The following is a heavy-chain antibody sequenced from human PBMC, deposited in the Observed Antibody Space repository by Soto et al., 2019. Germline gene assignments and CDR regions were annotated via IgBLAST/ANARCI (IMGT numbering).Heavy chain of an antibody. CDR1: GGTFSKSA. V-gene: IGHV1-69*12. D-gene: IGHD5-18*01. J-gene: IGHJ6*02. Sequence: QVQLVQSGAEVKKPGSSVKVSCKASGGTFSKSAISWVRQAPGQGLEWMGGIIPIFRTPDYAQKFQGRVTITADEPTSTAYMELSGLRSEDTAIYYCARDTARLQLGGNYYYIMDVWGQGTTVIVSS. CDR3: ARDTARLQLGGNYYYIMDV. CDR2: IIPIFRTP.